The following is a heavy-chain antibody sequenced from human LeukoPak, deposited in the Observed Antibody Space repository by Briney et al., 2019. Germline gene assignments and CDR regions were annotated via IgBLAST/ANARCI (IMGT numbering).Heavy chain of an antibody. CDR1: GYTFTGYY. V-gene: IGHV1-2*02. D-gene: IGHD2-21*02. CDR2: INPNSGGT. Sequence: ASVKVSCKASGYTFTGYYMHWVRQAPGQGPEWMGWINPNSGGTNYAQKFQGRVTMTRDTSISTAYMELSRLRSDDTAVYYCASAYCGGDCYRHWFDPWGQGTLVTVSS. J-gene: IGHJ5*02. CDR3: ASAYCGGDCYRHWFDP.